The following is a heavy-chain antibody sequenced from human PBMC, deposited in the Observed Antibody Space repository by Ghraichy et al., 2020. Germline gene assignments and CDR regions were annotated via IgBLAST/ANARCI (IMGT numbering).Heavy chain of an antibody. V-gene: IGHV1-18*04. D-gene: IGHD3-10*01. CDR2: ISAYNGNT. CDR1: GYTFTSYG. J-gene: IGHJ6*02. CDR3: ASLRVWFGERDGMDV. Sequence: ASVKVSCKASGYTFTSYGISWVRQAPGQGLEWMGWISAYNGNTNYAQKLQGRVTMTTDTSTSTAYMELRSLRSDDTAVYYCASLRVWFGERDGMDVWGQGTTVTVSS.